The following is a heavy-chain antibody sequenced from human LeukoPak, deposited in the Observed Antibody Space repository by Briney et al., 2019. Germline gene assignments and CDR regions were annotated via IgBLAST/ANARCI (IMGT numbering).Heavy chain of an antibody. J-gene: IGHJ4*02. Sequence: QPGGSERLSCAASVLTFSRYVMSWVRQAPGKGLEWVSVIYSGGSTYYADSVKGRFTISRDNSKNTLYLQMNSLRAEDTAVYYCASNGVTTDFDYWGQGTLVTISS. CDR3: ASNGVTTDFDY. CDR2: IYSGGST. D-gene: IGHD4-11*01. V-gene: IGHV3-53*01. CDR1: VLTFSRYV.